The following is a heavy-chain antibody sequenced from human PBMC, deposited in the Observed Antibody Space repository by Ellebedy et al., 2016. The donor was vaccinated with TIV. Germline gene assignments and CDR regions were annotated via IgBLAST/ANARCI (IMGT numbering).Heavy chain of an antibody. J-gene: IGHJ6*02. CDR3: ARDRSLLPGAYYYGMDV. V-gene: IGHV3-33*01. CDR1: GFTFSSYG. Sequence: GGSLRLSXAASGFTFSSYGMHWVRQAPGKGLEWVAVIWYDGSNKYYADSVKGRFTISRDNSKNTLYLQMNSLRAEDTAVYYCARDRSLLPGAYYYGMDVWGQGTTVTVSS. D-gene: IGHD2-15*01. CDR2: IWYDGSNK.